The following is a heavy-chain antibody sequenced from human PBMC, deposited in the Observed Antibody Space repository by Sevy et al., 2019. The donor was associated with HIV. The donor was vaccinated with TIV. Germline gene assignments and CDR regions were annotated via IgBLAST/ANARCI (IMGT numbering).Heavy chain of an antibody. CDR3: VRESRGWPCANYAFDI. CDR2: ISTSGNSF. CDR1: VFSFSNYE. Sequence: GGYLRLSCAASVFSFSNYEMNWVRQAPGKGLEWISYISTSGNSFYYADSVRGRFTMSINNAKKSLFLQMNSLRVEYTAVYYCVRESRGWPCANYAFDIWGQGAMVTVSS. D-gene: IGHD1-7*01. J-gene: IGHJ3*02. V-gene: IGHV3-48*03.